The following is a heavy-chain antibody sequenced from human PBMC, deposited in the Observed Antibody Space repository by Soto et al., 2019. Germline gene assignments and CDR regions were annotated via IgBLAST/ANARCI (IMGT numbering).Heavy chain of an antibody. Sequence: PSETLSLTCTVSGDSINSDRYYWTWIRQPPGKHLEWIGYIFYSGSTYYNPSLKSRITIPVDTSKHHFSLKLNSVTAADTAIYYCARSDYGSRLPDNWGQGTLVTVSS. CDR3: ARSDYGSRLPDN. D-gene: IGHD3-10*01. V-gene: IGHV4-31*03. J-gene: IGHJ4*02. CDR1: GDSINSDRYY. CDR2: IFYSGST.